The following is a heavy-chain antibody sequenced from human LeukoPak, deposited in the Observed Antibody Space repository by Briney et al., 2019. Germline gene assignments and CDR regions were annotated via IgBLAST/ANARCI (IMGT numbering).Heavy chain of an antibody. J-gene: IGHJ4*02. V-gene: IGHV4-4*07. CDR1: GGSISSYY. Sequence: PSETLSLTCTVSGGSISSYYWSWIRQPAGKGLEWIGRIIPFGVTYFNPSLKSRVTMSLDTSKNQLSLNLASVTAADTAIYYCATGAGVFDHWGQGTLVTVSS. D-gene: IGHD1-14*01. CDR2: IIPFGVT. CDR3: ATGAGVFDH.